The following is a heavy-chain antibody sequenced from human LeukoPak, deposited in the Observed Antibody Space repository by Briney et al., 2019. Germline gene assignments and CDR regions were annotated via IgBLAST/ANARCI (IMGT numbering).Heavy chain of an antibody. CDR1: GFTFSSYA. V-gene: IGHV3-23*01. J-gene: IGHJ4*02. D-gene: IGHD2-15*01. Sequence: GGSLRLSCAASGFTFSSYAMSWVRQAPGKRLEWVSAISGSGGSTYYADSVKGRFTISRDNSKNTQYLQMNSLRAEDTAVYYCAKEAAIVVVVAAASAHFDYWGQGTLVTVSS. CDR2: ISGSGGST. CDR3: AKEAAIVVVVAAASAHFDY.